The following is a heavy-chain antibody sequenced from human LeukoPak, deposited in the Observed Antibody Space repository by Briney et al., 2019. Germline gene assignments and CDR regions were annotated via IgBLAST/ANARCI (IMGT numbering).Heavy chain of an antibody. CDR3: ARHTTGYNSPRDSFNI. V-gene: IGHV1-46*01. D-gene: IGHD1-1*01. Sequence: GASVKVSCKASGYTFTGYYMHWVRQAPGQGLEWMGMISPSGASTSYAQKFQGRVTMTRDVSTSTVYMELSSLRSEDTAVYYCARHTTGYNSPRDSFNIWGQGTMVTVSS. CDR1: GYTFTGYY. CDR2: ISPSGAST. J-gene: IGHJ3*02.